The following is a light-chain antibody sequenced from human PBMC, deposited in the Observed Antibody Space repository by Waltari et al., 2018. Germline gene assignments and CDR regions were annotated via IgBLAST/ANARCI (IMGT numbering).Light chain of an antibody. CDR1: EDINNY. CDR2: DGS. J-gene: IGKJ4*01. V-gene: IGKV1-33*01. CDR3: QHYGNLPPLT. Sequence: DIQMTLSPSSLSASVGDRVTITCQASEDINNYLNWYQHQPGKAPKLLIYDGSNLETGVPSRFSGSGSGTHFTFTISSLQPEDFATYYCQHYGNLPPLTFGGGTKVEVK.